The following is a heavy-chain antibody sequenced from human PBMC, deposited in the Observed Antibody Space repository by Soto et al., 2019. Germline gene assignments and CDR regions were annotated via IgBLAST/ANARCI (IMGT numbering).Heavy chain of an antibody. CDR2: ISGSGGST. CDR3: AKDRFKYYYDSSGPGYFDL. CDR1: GFTFSSYA. D-gene: IGHD3-22*01. Sequence: GSLRLSCAASGFTFSSYAMSWVRQAPGKGLEWVSAISGSGGSTYYADSVKGRFTISRDNSKNTLYLQMNSLRAEDTAVYYCAKDRFKYYYDSSGPGYFDLWGRGTLVTVSS. V-gene: IGHV3-23*01. J-gene: IGHJ2*01.